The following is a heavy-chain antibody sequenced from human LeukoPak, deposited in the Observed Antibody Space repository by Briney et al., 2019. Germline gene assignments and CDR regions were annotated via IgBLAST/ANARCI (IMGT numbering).Heavy chain of an antibody. J-gene: IGHJ4*02. D-gene: IGHD6-13*01. CDR3: ARDQNPGGYSYFDY. V-gene: IGHV4-59*01. Sequence: SETLSLTCTVSGGSISSYYWSWIRQPPGKGLEWIGYIYYSGSTNYNPSLKSRVTISVDTSKNQFSLKLSSVTAADTAVYYCARDQNPGGYSYFDYWGPGTLVTVSS. CDR2: IYYSGST. CDR1: GGSISSYY.